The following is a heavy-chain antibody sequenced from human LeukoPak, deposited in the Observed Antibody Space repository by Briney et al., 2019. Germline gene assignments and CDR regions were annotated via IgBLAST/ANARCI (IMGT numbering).Heavy chain of an antibody. Sequence: SETLSLTCTVSGGSISSSSYYWGWIRQPPGKGLEWIGSIYYSGSTYYNPSLKSRVTISVDTSKNQFSLKLSSVIAADTAVYYCARRDKAAAAFDYWGQGTLVTVSS. J-gene: IGHJ4*02. CDR1: GGSISSSSYY. CDR2: IYYSGST. D-gene: IGHD6-13*01. CDR3: ARRDKAAAAFDY. V-gene: IGHV4-39*01.